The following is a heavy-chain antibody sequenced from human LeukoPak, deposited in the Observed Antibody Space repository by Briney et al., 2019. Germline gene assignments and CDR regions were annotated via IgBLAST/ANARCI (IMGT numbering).Heavy chain of an antibody. V-gene: IGHV3-33*01. CDR1: GFTFSSYG. Sequence: PGGSLRLSCAASGFTFSSYGMHWVRQAPGKGLEWVAVIWYDGSNKYYADSVKGRFTISRDNSKNTLYLQMNSLRAEDTAVYYCARDLRAFPGVLDYWGQGTLVTVSS. J-gene: IGHJ4*02. CDR3: ARDLRAFPGVLDY. CDR2: IWYDGSNK. D-gene: IGHD2/OR15-2a*01.